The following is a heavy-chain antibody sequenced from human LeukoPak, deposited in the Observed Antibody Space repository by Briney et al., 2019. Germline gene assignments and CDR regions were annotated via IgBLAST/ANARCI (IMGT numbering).Heavy chain of an antibody. V-gene: IGHV3-7*01. CDR2: IKQDGTEK. D-gene: IGHD6-19*01. J-gene: IGHJ4*02. CDR3: AKAAEQWLVTMDY. CDR1: GFTFTTYW. Sequence: GGSLRLSCAASGFTFTTYWMSWVRQAPGKGLEWVASIKQDGTEKYYVDSVKGRFTISRDNAKNSLYLQMNSLRAEDTALYYCAKAAEQWLVTMDYWGQGTLVSVSS.